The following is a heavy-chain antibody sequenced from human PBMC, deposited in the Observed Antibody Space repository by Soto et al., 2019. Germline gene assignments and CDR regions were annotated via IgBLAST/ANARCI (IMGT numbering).Heavy chain of an antibody. J-gene: IGHJ5*01. CDR3: VKGGSYCGRACLGNWFDS. Sequence: GGSRRRSCAAAGFTFSDYAMNWVRQGPGKGLQWVSVVSASAGTTYYADSVKGRFTISRDNSKNTMYMQMNSLRAEDTSVYYCVKGGSYCGRACLGNWFDSWDQGTLVTAST. D-gene: IGHD2-21*01. V-gene: IGHV3-23*01. CDR2: VSASAGTT. CDR1: GFTFSDYA.